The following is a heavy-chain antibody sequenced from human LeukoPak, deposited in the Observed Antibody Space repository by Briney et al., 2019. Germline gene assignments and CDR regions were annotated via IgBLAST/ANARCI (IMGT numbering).Heavy chain of an antibody. Sequence: PSETLSLTCAVYGGSFSGYYWSWIRQPPGKGLEWIGEVNHSGSANYNPALKSRVTISVDTYRSQFSLKMNSVTAADTAVYYCARVGSVYLYYFDYWGQGTLAPVSS. J-gene: IGHJ4*02. V-gene: IGHV4-34*01. CDR3: ARVGSVYLYYFDY. CDR1: GGSFSGYY. D-gene: IGHD3-22*01. CDR2: VNHSGSA.